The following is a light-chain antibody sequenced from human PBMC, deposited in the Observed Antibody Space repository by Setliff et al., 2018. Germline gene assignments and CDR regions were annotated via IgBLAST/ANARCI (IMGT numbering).Light chain of an antibody. CDR1: SSDVGGYNF. CDR3: SSYAGNYIEV. V-gene: IGLV2-8*01. Sequence: QSALAQPPSASGSPGQSVTISCTGTSSDVGGYNFVAWYQQHPGKAPKLMIYEVSKRPSGVPDRFSGSKSGNTASLTVSGLQAEDEADYYCSSYAGNYIEVFGTGTKGTVL. CDR2: EVS. J-gene: IGLJ1*01.